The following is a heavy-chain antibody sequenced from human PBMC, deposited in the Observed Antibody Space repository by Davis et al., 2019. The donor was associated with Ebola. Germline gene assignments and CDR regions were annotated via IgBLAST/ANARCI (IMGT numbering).Heavy chain of an antibody. CDR1: GFTFDDYA. CDR3: AREPGYYYYGMDV. Sequence: SLKISCAASGFTFDDYAMHWVRQAPGKGLEWVSGISWNSGSIGYADSVKGRFTISRDNAKNSLYLQMNSLRAEDTALYYCAREPGYYYYGMDVWGQGTTVTVSS. D-gene: IGHD2-2*01. J-gene: IGHJ6*02. CDR2: ISWNSGSI. V-gene: IGHV3-9*01.